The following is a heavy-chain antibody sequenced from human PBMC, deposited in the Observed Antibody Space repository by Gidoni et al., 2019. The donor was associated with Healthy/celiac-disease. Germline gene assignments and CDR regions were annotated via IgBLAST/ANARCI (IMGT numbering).Heavy chain of an antibody. CDR2: IRSKAYGGTT. V-gene: IGHV3-49*04. CDR1: GFTFGDYA. J-gene: IGHJ6*03. Sequence: EVQLVESGGGLVQPGRSLRLSCTASGFTFGDYAMSWVRQAPGKGLGWVGFIRSKAYGGTTEYAASVKGRFTISRDDSKSIAYLQMNSLKTEDTAVYYCTRSAYCSGGSCPLYYYYYYMDVWGKGTTVTVSS. D-gene: IGHD2-15*01. CDR3: TRSAYCSGGSCPLYYYYYYMDV.